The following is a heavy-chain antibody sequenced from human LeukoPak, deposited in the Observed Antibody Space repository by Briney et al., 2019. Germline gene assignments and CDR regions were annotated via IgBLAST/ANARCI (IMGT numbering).Heavy chain of an antibody. Sequence: GESLKISCKGSGYDFTTYWIGWVRPMPGKGLEWMGIIYPGDSDTRYSPSFQGHVTISADKSISTACLQWSSLKASDTAMYYCARGTIAAALVMDYWGQGTLVTVSS. CDR2: IYPGDSDT. J-gene: IGHJ4*02. CDR3: ARGTIAAALVMDY. CDR1: GYDFTTYW. V-gene: IGHV5-51*01. D-gene: IGHD6-13*01.